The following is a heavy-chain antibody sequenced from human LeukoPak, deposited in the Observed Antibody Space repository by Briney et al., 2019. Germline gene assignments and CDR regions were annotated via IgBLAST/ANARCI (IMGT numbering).Heavy chain of an antibody. CDR2: INRGGST. Sequence: PSETLSLTCAVYGRSFSGYYWTWIRQRPGKGLEWIGEINRGGSTVYNPSLKSRVTISIDTSKNQFSLKLNSVTAADTAVYYCAKGRGSGSYYNDYWGQGTLVTVSS. D-gene: IGHD3-10*01. CDR1: GRSFSGYY. J-gene: IGHJ4*02. V-gene: IGHV4-34*01. CDR3: AKGRGSGSYYNDY.